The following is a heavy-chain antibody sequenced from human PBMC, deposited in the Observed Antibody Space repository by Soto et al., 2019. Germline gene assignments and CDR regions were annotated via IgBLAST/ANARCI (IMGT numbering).Heavy chain of an antibody. D-gene: IGHD5-18*01. CDR1: GYTFTSYG. CDR3: ARDLDTAMATYYYYYGMDV. J-gene: IGHJ6*02. CDR2: ISAYNGNT. Sequence: QVQLVQSGAEVKKPGASVKVSCQASGYTFTSYGISWVRQAPGQGLEWMGWISAYNGNTNYAQKLQGRVTMTTDTSTSTAYMELRSLRSDDTAVYYCARDLDTAMATYYYYYGMDVWGQGTTVTVSS. V-gene: IGHV1-18*04.